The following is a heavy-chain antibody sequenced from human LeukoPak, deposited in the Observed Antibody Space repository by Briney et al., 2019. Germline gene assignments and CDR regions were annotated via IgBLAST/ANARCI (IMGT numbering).Heavy chain of an antibody. CDR1: GGSFSGYY. V-gene: IGHV4-34*01. CDR2: INHSGST. D-gene: IGHD6-13*01. Sequence: SETLSLTCAVYGGSFSGYYWSWIRQPPGKGLEWIWEINHSGSTNYNPSLKSRVTISVDTSKNQFSLKLSSVTAADTAVYYCARGLVAAAGLYYYYYYMDVWGKGTTVTVSS. CDR3: ARGLVAAAGLYYYYYYMDV. J-gene: IGHJ6*03.